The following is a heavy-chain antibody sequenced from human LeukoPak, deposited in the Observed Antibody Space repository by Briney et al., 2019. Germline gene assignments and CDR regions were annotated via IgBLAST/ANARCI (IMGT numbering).Heavy chain of an antibody. CDR3: ARGLISGQTFYFDY. J-gene: IGHJ4*02. Sequence: SETLSLTCAVYGGSFSGYYWSWIRQPPGKGLEWIGEINHSGSTNYNPSLKSRVTISVDTSKNQFSLKLSSVTAADTAVYYCARGLISGQTFYFDYWGQGTLVTVSP. V-gene: IGHV4-34*01. D-gene: IGHD5-12*01. CDR1: GGSFSGYY. CDR2: INHSGST.